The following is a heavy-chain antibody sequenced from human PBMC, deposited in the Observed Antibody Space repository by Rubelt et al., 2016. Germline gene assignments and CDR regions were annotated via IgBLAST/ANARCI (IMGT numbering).Heavy chain of an antibody. D-gene: IGHD3-3*01. Sequence: QVQLQQWGAGLLKPSETLSLTCAVYGGSFSGYYWSWIRQPPGKGLEWIGEINHSGSTNYNPSPTCRVPFPVEPSKNRFPRSLSSVTAADTAVYYCARFGVVTLFDYWGQGTLVTVSS. J-gene: IGHJ4*02. V-gene: IGHV4-34*01. CDR3: ARFGVVTLFDY. CDR1: GGSFSGYY. CDR2: INHSGST.